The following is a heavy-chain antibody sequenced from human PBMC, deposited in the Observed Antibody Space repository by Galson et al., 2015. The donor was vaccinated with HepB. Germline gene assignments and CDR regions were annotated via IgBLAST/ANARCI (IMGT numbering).Heavy chain of an antibody. CDR2: INPSGGST. Sequence: SVKVSCKASGYTFPSYYMHLVRQAPGQGLEWMGIINPSGGSTSYAQKFQGRVTMTRDTSTSTVYMELSSLRAEDTAVYYCARGDKKVRAFDIWGQGTMVTVSS. D-gene: IGHD3-10*01. J-gene: IGHJ3*02. CDR3: ARGDKKVRAFDI. CDR1: GYTFPSYY. V-gene: IGHV1-46*03.